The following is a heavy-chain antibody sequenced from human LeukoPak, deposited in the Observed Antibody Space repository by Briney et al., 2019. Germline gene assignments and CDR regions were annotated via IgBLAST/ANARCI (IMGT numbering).Heavy chain of an antibody. CDR2: INHSGST. V-gene: IGHV4-34*01. J-gene: IGHJ4*02. CDR1: GGAFSGYY. CDR3: ARGGSPYYYDSSGYYFLDY. D-gene: IGHD3-22*01. Sequence: SETLSLTCAVYGGAFSGYYWSWIRQPPGKGLEWIGEINHSGSTNYNPSLKSRVTISVDTSKNQFSLKLSSVTAADTAVYYCARGGSPYYYDSSGYYFLDYWGQGTLVTVSS.